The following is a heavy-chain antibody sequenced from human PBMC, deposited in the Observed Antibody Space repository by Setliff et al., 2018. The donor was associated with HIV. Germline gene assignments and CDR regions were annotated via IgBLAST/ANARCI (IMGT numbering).Heavy chain of an antibody. Sequence: GGSLRLSCAASGFTFSDYYMSWIRQAPGKGLEWVSYISSSGSTIYYADSVKGRFTISRDNAKNSLYLQMNSLRAEETAVYYCASNGFWSGYSTILDYWGQGTLVTVSS. CDR2: ISSSGSTI. V-gene: IGHV3-11*01. J-gene: IGHJ4*02. CDR1: GFTFSDYY. CDR3: ASNGFWSGYSTILDY. D-gene: IGHD3-3*01.